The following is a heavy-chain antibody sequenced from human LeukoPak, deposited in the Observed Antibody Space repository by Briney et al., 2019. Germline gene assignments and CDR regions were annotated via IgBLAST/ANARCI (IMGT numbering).Heavy chain of an antibody. CDR1: GYTFTGYY. CDR2: INPNSGGT. Sequence: ASVKVSCKASGYTFTGYYIHWVRQAPGQGLEWMGWINPNSGGTNYAQKFQGRVTMTRGTSISTAYMELSRLRSDDTAVYYCARERYSYGQRSFDYWDQGTLVTVSS. D-gene: IGHD5-18*01. CDR3: ARERYSYGQRSFDY. V-gene: IGHV1-2*02. J-gene: IGHJ4*02.